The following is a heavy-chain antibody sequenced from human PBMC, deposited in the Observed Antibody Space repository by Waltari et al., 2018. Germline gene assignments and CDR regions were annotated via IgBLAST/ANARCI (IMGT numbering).Heavy chain of an antibody. D-gene: IGHD3-3*01. V-gene: IGHV4-39*01. Sequence: QLQLQESGPGLVKPSETLSLTCTVSGGSISSSSYYWGWIRQPPGKGLEWIGRIDYRGRTSYNPSLKSLVTSSVDTSKNQFSLKLSAVTAADTAVYYCARLGVAKGGLIDYWGQGTLVTVSS. J-gene: IGHJ4*02. CDR3: ARLGVAKGGLIDY. CDR2: IDYRGRT. CDR1: GGSISSSSYY.